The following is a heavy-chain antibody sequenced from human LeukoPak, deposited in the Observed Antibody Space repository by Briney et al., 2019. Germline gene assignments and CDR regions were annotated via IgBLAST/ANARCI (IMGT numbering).Heavy chain of an antibody. CDR2: ISLSGLT. CDR3: ARGPASVTDDY. V-gene: IGHV4-4*02. J-gene: IGHJ4*02. Sequence: PSGTLSLTCGVSGGSISNTNWWSWVRQPPGQGLGWIGEISLSGLTNYNPSLKSRVTVSLDKSKNQFSLKLSSVTAADTAVYYCARGPASVTDDYWGQGTLVTVSS. CDR1: GGSISNTNW. D-gene: IGHD4-17*01.